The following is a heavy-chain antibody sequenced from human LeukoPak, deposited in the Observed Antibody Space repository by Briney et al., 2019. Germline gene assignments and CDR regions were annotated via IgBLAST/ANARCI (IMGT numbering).Heavy chain of an antibody. D-gene: IGHD6-19*01. Sequence: PGGSLRLSCAASGFTFSSYAMSWVRQAPGKGLEWVSAISGSGGSTYYADSVKGRFTISRDNSKNTLYLQMNSLRAEDTAVYYCAKDHYGSGWYKYYFDYWGQGTLVTVSS. J-gene: IGHJ4*02. CDR1: GFTFSSYA. CDR2: ISGSGGST. CDR3: AKDHYGSGWYKYYFDY. V-gene: IGHV3-23*01.